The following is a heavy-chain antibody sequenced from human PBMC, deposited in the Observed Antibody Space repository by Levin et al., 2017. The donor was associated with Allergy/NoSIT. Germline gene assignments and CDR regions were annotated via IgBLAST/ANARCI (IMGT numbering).Heavy chain of an antibody. Sequence: SVKVSCKASGGTFSSYAISWVRQAPGQGLEWMGGIIPIFGTANYAQKFQGRVTITADESTSTAYMELSSLRSEDTAVYYCARDGSNYYGSGSYYPYYYYGMDGWGQGTTVTVSS. CDR2: IIPIFGTA. J-gene: IGHJ6*02. CDR3: ARDGSNYYGSGSYYPYYYYGMDG. CDR1: GGTFSSYA. V-gene: IGHV1-69*13. D-gene: IGHD3-10*01.